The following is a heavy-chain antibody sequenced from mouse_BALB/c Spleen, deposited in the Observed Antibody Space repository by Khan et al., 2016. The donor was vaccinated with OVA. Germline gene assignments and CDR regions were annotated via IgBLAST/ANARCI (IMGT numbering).Heavy chain of an antibody. CDR3: ARSTYRYAFAY. D-gene: IGHD2-14*01. CDR1: GGSITSGY. CDR2: MIYSGNT. Sequence: VQLQQSGPSLVKPSQTLSLTCSVTGGSITSGYWSWIRKFPGNKLEYMGYMIYSGNTYYNPSLKSRISITRHTSKNQYYLQLNSVTTEDTATYYCARSTYRYAFAYWGQGTLVTVSA. V-gene: IGHV3-8*02. J-gene: IGHJ3*01.